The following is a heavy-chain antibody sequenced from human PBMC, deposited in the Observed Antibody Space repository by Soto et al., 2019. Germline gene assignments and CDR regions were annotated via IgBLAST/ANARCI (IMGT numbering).Heavy chain of an antibody. Sequence: GESLKISCKGSGYSFTSYWIGWVRQMPGKGLEWMGIIYPGDSDTRYSPSFQGQVTISADKSISTAYLQWSSLRAEDTAVYYCAKFSRSSYYDSSGYHWGQGTLVTVSS. CDR1: GYSFTSYW. CDR2: IYPGDSDT. V-gene: IGHV5-51*01. CDR3: AKFSRSSYYDSSGYH. D-gene: IGHD3-22*01. J-gene: IGHJ4*02.